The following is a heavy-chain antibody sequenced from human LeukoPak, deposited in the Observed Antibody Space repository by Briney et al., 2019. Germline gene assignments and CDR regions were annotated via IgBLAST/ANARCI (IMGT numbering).Heavy chain of an antibody. D-gene: IGHD3-10*01. CDR1: GGSISSYY. CDR3: ARGASAMVRGWFDP. V-gene: IGHV4-59*08. J-gene: IGHJ5*02. Sequence: PSETLSLTCTVSGGSISSYYWSWIRQPPGKGLEWIGYIYYSGSTNYNPSLKSRVTISVDTSKNQFSLKLSSVTAADTAVYYCARGASAMVRGWFDPWGQGTLVTVSS. CDR2: IYYSGST.